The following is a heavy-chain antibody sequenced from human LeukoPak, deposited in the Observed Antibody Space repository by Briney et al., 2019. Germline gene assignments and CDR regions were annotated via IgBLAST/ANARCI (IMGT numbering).Heavy chain of an antibody. CDR1: GGSFSGYY. Sequence: SETLSLTCAVYGGSFSGYYWSWIRQPPGKGLEWIGEINHSGSTNYNPSLKSRVTISVDTSKNQFSLKLSPVTAADTAVYYCARLTYYYDSSGYYNPSYFDYWGQGTLVTVSS. J-gene: IGHJ4*02. CDR3: ARLTYYYDSSGYYNPSYFDY. D-gene: IGHD3-22*01. CDR2: INHSGST. V-gene: IGHV4-34*01.